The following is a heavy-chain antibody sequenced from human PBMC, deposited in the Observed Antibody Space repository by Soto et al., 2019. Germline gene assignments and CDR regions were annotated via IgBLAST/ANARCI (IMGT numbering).Heavy chain of an antibody. CDR1: GFTFSSYG. CDR3: ARAESYYYDSSGYSGIDY. J-gene: IGHJ4*02. V-gene: IGHV3-33*01. Sequence: HPGGSLRLSCAASGFTFSSYGMHWVRQAPGKGLEWVAVIWYDGSNKYYADSVKGRFTISRDNSKNTLYLQMNSLRAEDTAVYYCARAESYYYDSSGYSGIDYWGQGTLVTVSS. CDR2: IWYDGSNK. D-gene: IGHD3-22*01.